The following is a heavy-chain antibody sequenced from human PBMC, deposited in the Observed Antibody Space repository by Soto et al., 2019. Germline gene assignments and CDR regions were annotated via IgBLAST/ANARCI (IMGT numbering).Heavy chain of an antibody. CDR2: ISYDGSNK. CDR1: GFTFSSYG. J-gene: IGHJ6*02. V-gene: IGHV3-30*03. CDR3: ARAGAAPYYYYGMDV. D-gene: IGHD2-15*01. Sequence: GGSLRLSCAASGFTFSSYGMHWVRQAPGKGLEWVAVISYDGSNKYYADSVKGRFTISRDNSTSTVYMELRSLRSDDTAVYYCARAGAAPYYYYGMDVWGQGTRVTVSS.